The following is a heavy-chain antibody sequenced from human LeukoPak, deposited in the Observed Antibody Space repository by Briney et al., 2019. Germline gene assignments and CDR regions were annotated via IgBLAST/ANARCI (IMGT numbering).Heavy chain of an antibody. CDR3: VTDQTGRHPYFFDY. Sequence: PGGSLRLSCTVSGFTVSSNSMSWVRQAPGKGLEWVSFIYSDNTHYSDSVKGRFTIPRDNAKTSLQMHSLSVADTGLYYCVTDQTGRHPYFFDYWGQGTLVTVSS. D-gene: IGHD3-10*01. CDR1: GFTVSSNS. V-gene: IGHV3-53*01. CDR2: IYSDNT. J-gene: IGHJ4*02.